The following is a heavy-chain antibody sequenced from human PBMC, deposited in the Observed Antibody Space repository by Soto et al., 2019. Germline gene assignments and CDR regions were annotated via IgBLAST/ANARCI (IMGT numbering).Heavy chain of an antibody. CDR3: AREFIGGWEPLGPSGGYAFDI. CDR1: GFTFSSYV. Sequence: QVQLVESGGGVVQPGRSLRLSCAASGFTFSSYVMHWVRQAPGKGLEWVAVISYDGSNKYYADSVKGRFTISRDNSKNTLYLQMSSLRAEDTAVYYCAREFIGGWEPLGPSGGYAFDIWGQGTMVTVSS. V-gene: IGHV3-30-3*01. J-gene: IGHJ3*02. CDR2: ISYDGSNK. D-gene: IGHD1-26*01.